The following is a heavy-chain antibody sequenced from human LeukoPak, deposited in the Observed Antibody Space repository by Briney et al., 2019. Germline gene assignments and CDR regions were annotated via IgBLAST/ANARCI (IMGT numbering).Heavy chain of an antibody. D-gene: IGHD2-15*01. Sequence: SYTLSLTRALYRWSFRHYFLIELRQPPREGRDWIGEINQCESTNYSPYLRSRVTKSVPTSKNQFPLKLSSVNAPDTAVYYCARFKRYCSGGSCYYYYYYYMDVWGKGTTVTVSS. CDR1: RWSFRHYF. CDR3: ARFKRYCSGGSCYYYYYYYMDV. J-gene: IGHJ6*03. CDR2: INQCEST. V-gene: IGHV4-34*01.